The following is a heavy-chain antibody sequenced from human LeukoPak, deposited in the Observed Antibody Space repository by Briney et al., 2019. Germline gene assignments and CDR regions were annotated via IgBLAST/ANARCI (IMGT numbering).Heavy chain of an antibody. D-gene: IGHD6-6*01. CDR1: GCTFTGYY. CDR3: ARGESIAGLGY. V-gene: IGHV1-2*02. Sequence: SVKVSCKASGCTFTGYYMNWVRQAPGQGLEWMGWINPNSGGTNYAQKLQGRVTMTRDTSISTAYMELSRLRSDDTAVYYCARGESIAGLGYWGQGTLVTVSS. J-gene: IGHJ4*02. CDR2: INPNSGGT.